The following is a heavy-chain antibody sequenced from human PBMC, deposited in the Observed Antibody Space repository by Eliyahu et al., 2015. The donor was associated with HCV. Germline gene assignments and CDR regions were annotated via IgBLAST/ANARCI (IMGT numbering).Heavy chain of an antibody. CDR3: ARTRGSEIQFYYGLDV. V-gene: IGHV3-11*05. CDR1: GFTFSDYY. D-gene: IGHD3-3*01. J-gene: IGHJ6*02. Sequence: QVQLAESGGGLARPGGSLRLSCAGSGFTFSDYYMTWIRQAPGKGLEWISXITNSGSYTKYADSVEGRFTISRDNAKNSLYLQMNSLRVEDTAVYFCARTRGSEIQFYYGLDVWGQGTTVTVSS. CDR2: ITNSGSYT.